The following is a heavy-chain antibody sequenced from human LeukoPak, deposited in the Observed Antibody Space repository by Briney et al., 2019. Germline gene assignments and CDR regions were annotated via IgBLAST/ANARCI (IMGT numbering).Heavy chain of an antibody. J-gene: IGHJ3*02. CDR3: AKGFSSSQTRGPFDI. Sequence: GGALRLSCAASGFTFSSYAMTWVREAPGKGLEWVSAISGSGGGTYYSDSVKGGFTISRDNSTSTLYMQMHSLRAEDTAVYYCAKGFSSSQTRGPFDIWGQGTMVTVSS. V-gene: IGHV3-23*01. CDR1: GFTFSSYA. CDR2: ISGSGGGT. D-gene: IGHD6-13*01.